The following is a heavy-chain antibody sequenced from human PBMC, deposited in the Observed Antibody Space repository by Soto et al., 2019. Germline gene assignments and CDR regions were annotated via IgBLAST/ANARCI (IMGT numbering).Heavy chain of an antibody. CDR1: GFTFSSYG. V-gene: IGHV3-30*18. CDR3: AKGELLHPGAFDI. CDR2: ISCDGSNK. Sequence: QVQLVESGGGVVQPGRSLRLSCAASGFTFSSYGMHWVRQAPGKGLEWVAVISCDGSNKYYAASVKGRFTISRDNSKNTLYLQMNSLRAEDTAVYYCAKGELLHPGAFDICGQGTMVTVSS. D-gene: IGHD1-26*01. J-gene: IGHJ3*02.